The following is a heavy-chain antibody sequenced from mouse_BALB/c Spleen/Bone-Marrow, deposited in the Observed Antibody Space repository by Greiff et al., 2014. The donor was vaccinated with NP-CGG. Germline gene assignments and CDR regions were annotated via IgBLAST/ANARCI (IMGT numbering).Heavy chain of an antibody. V-gene: IGHV1S30*01. CDR2: INPYNGGT. J-gene: IGHJ3*01. Sequence: EVQLQQPGPELVKPGPSVKISCKASGYSFTGYYMHWVKQSHGKSLEWIGEINPYNGGTSYNQKFKGKATLTVDTSSSTAFMELHSLTSEDSLVYYCARQLYGNYAYWGQGTLVTVPA. CDR3: ARQLYGNYAY. D-gene: IGHD2-10*02. CDR1: GYSFTGYY.